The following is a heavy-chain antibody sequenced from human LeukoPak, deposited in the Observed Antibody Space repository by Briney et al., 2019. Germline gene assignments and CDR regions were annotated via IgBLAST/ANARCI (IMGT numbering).Heavy chain of an antibody. Sequence: GGSLRLSCAASGFTFSSYGMHWVRQAPGKGLEWVAVISYDGSNKYYADSVKGRFTISRDNSKNTLYLQMNSLRAEDTAVYYCAKEGGSGWYNYYYYYGMDVWGQGTTVTVSS. CDR1: GFTFSSYG. V-gene: IGHV3-30*18. J-gene: IGHJ6*02. CDR3: AKEGGSGWYNYYYYYGMDV. CDR2: ISYDGSNK. D-gene: IGHD6-19*01.